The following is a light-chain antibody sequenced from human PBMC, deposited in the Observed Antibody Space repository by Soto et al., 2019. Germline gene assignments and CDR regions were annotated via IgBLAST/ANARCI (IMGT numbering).Light chain of an antibody. CDR2: VTS. CDR3: QQGHNWPLT. J-gene: IGKJ5*01. V-gene: IGKV1-12*01. Sequence: DIQITQSPSSVSASVGDRVTITCRATQGLSGSLAWYQQKPGKAPKRLISVTSRLQSGVPSRFSGSASGTDFTLTIDSLQPEDLATYYCQQGHNWPLTFGQGTRLEIK. CDR1: QGLSGS.